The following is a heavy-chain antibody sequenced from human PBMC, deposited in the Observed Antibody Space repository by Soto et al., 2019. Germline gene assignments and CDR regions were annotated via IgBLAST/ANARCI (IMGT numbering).Heavy chain of an antibody. J-gene: IGHJ4*02. CDR2: IYYSGST. Sequence: SETLSLTCTVSGGSISSYYWSWIRQPPGKGLEWIGYIYYSGSTNYNPSLKSRVTISVDTSKNQFSLKLSSVTAADTAVYYCARVGCSSTSCRFDYWGQGTPVTVSS. V-gene: IGHV4-59*01. CDR3: ARVGCSSTSCRFDY. D-gene: IGHD2-2*01. CDR1: GGSISSYY.